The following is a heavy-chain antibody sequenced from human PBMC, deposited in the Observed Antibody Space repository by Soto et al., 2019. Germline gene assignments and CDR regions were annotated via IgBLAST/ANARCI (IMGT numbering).Heavy chain of an antibody. Sequence: SETLSLTCTVSGGSISSYYWSWVRQPPGKGLEWSGYIYYSGSTNYNPSLKSRVTISVDTSKNQFSLKLSSVTAADTAVYYCARGRYSSSWYVSYYYYGMDVWGQGTTVTVSS. CDR3: ARGRYSSSWYVSYYYYGMDV. J-gene: IGHJ6*02. V-gene: IGHV4-59*01. D-gene: IGHD6-13*01. CDR1: GGSISSYY. CDR2: IYYSGST.